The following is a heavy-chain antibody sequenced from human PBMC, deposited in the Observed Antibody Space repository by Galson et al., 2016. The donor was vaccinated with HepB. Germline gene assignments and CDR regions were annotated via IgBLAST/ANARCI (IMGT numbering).Heavy chain of an antibody. J-gene: IGHJ4*02. D-gene: IGHD3-16*01. CDR3: VRDEVPGPYYFEY. CDR1: GYNFITYG. CDR2: INAGNGDT. V-gene: IGHV1-3*01. Sequence: SVKVSCKASGYNFITYGMHWVRQAPGQRLEWMGWINAGNGDTIYAQKFQGRTTFTRDTSANTVYLDLSSLTSEDTAIYYCVRDEVPGPYYFEYWGQGILVTVSS.